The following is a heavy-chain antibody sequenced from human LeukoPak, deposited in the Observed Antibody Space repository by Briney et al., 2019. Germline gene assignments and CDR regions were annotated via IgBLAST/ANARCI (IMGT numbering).Heavy chain of an antibody. CDR3: AKATGPYGDYFDY. Sequence: PGGSLRLSCAASGFTFSSYAMHWVRQAPGKGLEWVAVISYDGSNKYYADSVKGRFTISRDNSKNTLYLQMNSLRAEDTALYYCAKATGPYGDYFDYWGQGTLVTVSS. D-gene: IGHD4-17*01. CDR2: ISYDGSNK. CDR1: GFTFSSYA. V-gene: IGHV3-30-3*01. J-gene: IGHJ4*02.